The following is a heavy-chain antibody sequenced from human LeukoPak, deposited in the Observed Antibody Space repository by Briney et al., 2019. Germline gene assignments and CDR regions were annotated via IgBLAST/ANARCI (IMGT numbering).Heavy chain of an antibody. CDR3: ARDGGYCSGGSCNNWFDP. CDR1: GFTFRGYA. D-gene: IGHD2-15*01. J-gene: IGHJ5*02. CDR2: ISSSSGYV. Sequence: SGRSLRLSCAASGFTFRGYAMHWVRQAPGKGLEWVSSISSSSGYVYYADSVKGRFTISRDNAKNSLYLQMSSLRAEDTAVYYCARDGGYCSGGSCNNWFDPWGQGTLVTVSS. V-gene: IGHV3-21*01.